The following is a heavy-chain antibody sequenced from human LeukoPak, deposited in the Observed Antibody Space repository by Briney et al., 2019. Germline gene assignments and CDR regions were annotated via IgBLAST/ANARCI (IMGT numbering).Heavy chain of an antibody. J-gene: IGHJ4*02. CDR2: IRYDGSNK. V-gene: IGHV3-30*02. CDR1: GFTFSSYG. Sequence: GGSLRLSCAASGFTFSSYGMHWVRQAPGKGLEWVAFIRYDGSNKYYADSVKGRFTISGDNSKNTLYLQMNSLRAEDTSVYYCARSPGILGTNYFDYWGQGTLVTVSS. D-gene: IGHD1-26*01. CDR3: ARSPGILGTNYFDY.